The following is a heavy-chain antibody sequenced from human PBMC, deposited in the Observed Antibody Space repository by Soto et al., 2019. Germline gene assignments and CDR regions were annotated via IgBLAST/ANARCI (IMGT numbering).Heavy chain of an antibody. CDR3: ASNYDILTGYFDY. V-gene: IGHV4-59*08. CDR2: IYYSGST. CDR1: GGSISSDY. J-gene: IGHJ4*02. Sequence: SETLSLTCSVVGGSISSDYGSWIRQPPGKGLEWIGYIYYSGSTNYNPSLKSRVTISVDTSKNQFSLKLSSVTAADTAVYYCASNYDILTGYFDYWGQGTLVTVSS. D-gene: IGHD3-9*01.